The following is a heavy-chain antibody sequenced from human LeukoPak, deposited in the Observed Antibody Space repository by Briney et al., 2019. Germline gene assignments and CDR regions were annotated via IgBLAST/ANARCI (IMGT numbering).Heavy chain of an antibody. CDR3: AREDSSGYYIGRAFDI. Sequence: GGSLRLSCAASGFTVSSNYMSWVRQAPGKGLEWVSVIYSGGSTYYADSVKGRLTISRDNSKNTLYLQMNSLRAEDTAVYYCAREDSSGYYIGRAFDIWGQGIMVTVSS. D-gene: IGHD3-22*01. V-gene: IGHV3-66*01. CDR1: GFTVSSNY. J-gene: IGHJ3*02. CDR2: IYSGGST.